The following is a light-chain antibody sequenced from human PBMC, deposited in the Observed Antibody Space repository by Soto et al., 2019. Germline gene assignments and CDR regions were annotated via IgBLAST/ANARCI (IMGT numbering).Light chain of an antibody. V-gene: IGLV2-14*01. J-gene: IGLJ1*01. CDR3: SSYKTGSTVV. CDR2: EVS. Sequence: QSVLTQPASVSGSPGQSITIPCTGTSSEIGYYNCVSWYQQYPGKAPKLIIYEVSNRPSGVTNRFSGSKSANAASLAISGLQAEDEADYHCSSYKTGSTVVFGTGTKVNVL. CDR1: SSEIGYYNC.